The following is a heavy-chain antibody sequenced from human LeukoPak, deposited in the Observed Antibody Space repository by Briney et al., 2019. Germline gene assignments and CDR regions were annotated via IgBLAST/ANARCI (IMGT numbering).Heavy chain of an antibody. D-gene: IGHD3-22*01. CDR2: IYHSGST. CDR1: GGSFSGYY. Sequence: SETLSLTCAVYGGSFSGYYWSWIRQPPGKGLEWIGSIYHSGSTYYNPSLKSRVTISVDTSKNQFSLKLSSVTAADTAVYYCARRVGYYYDSSGFSFADAFDIWGQGTMVTVSP. CDR3: ARRVGYYYDSSGFSFADAFDI. J-gene: IGHJ3*02. V-gene: IGHV4-34*01.